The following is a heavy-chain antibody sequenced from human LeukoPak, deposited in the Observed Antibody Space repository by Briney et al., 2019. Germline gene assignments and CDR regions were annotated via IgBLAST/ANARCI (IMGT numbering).Heavy chain of an antibody. CDR2: ISGSGGST. Sequence: GGSLRLSYAASGFTFSSYGMSWVRQAPGKGLEWVSAISGSGGSTYYADSVKGRFTISRDNSKNTLYLQMNSLKTEDTAVYYCLVVAATRHYWGQGTLVTVSS. CDR3: LVVAATRHY. D-gene: IGHD2-15*01. CDR1: GFTFSSYG. V-gene: IGHV3-23*01. J-gene: IGHJ4*02.